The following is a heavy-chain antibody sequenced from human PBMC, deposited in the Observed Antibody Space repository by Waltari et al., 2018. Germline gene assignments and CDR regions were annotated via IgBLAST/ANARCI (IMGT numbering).Heavy chain of an antibody. J-gene: IGHJ4*02. CDR2: ISSDGTNK. V-gene: IGHV3-30*03. Sequence: QVLLVESGGGVVQPGRSLRLSCAASGFPFSNYGIFWVRQAPGKGLEWVAVISSDGTNKHYPDSVKGRFTISRDNSKNTLFLQMSSLRPEDTATYYCVIPPHGGRDYYWGQGTLVTVSS. CDR3: VIPPHGGRDYY. CDR1: GFPFSNYG. D-gene: IGHD3-10*01.